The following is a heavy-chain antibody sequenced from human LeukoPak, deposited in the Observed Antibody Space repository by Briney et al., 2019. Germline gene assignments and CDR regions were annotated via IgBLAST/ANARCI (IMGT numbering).Heavy chain of an antibody. Sequence: GRSLRLSCAASEFTFRSYIMHWVRPAPGKGLEWVAVLSYDGSNKYYADSVKGRFTISRDNSKNTLYLQMNSLRPEDTAVYYCARDRTGDSVFDYWGQGTLVTVSS. D-gene: IGHD4-17*01. CDR1: EFTFRSYI. CDR2: LSYDGSNK. V-gene: IGHV3-30-3*01. CDR3: ARDRTGDSVFDY. J-gene: IGHJ4*02.